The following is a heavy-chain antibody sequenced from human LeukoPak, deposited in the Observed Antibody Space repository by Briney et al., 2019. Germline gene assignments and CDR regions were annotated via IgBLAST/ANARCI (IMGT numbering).Heavy chain of an antibody. CDR2: ISSSNTYI. CDR1: GFTFSSYS. J-gene: IGHJ4*02. V-gene: IGHV3-21*06. CDR3: ARQGGAYFDY. Sequence: GGSLRLSCAASGFTFSSYSMIWVRQAPGKGLEWVSSISSSNTYIYYADSVEGRFTISRDNAKNSLFLQMNDLRAEDTAVYYCARQGGAYFDYRGQGTLVTVSS.